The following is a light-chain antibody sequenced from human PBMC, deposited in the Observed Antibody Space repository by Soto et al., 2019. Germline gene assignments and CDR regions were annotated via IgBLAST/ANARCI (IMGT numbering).Light chain of an antibody. V-gene: IGKV3-11*01. J-gene: IGKJ1*01. Sequence: EIVLTQSPATLSLSPGERATLSCRASQSVSSYLAWYQQKPGQAPRLLIYDASNRATGIPARFSGSGSGTDFTLTISSLETEDFAGYYCQQRSNWPPWTFGHGTKVEIK. CDR2: DAS. CDR1: QSVSSY. CDR3: QQRSNWPPWT.